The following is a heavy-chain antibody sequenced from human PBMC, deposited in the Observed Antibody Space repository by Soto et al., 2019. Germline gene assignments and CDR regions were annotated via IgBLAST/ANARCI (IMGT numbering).Heavy chain of an antibody. Sequence: QVQLVQSGAEVKKPGSSVKVSCKASGGTFSSSSINWVRQAPGQGLEWMGEIIPIFGTANYAQKFQGRVTITADESTSTAYMELSSLRSEATAVYYCARDGGRHSGGIDYWGQGTLVTVSS. V-gene: IGHV1-69*01. CDR1: GGTFSSSS. CDR3: ARDGGRHSGGIDY. D-gene: IGHD1-26*01. CDR2: IIPIFGTA. J-gene: IGHJ4*02.